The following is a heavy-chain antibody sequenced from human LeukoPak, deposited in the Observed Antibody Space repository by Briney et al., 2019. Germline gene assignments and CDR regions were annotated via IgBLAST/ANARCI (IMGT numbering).Heavy chain of an antibody. CDR3: AKGVPFDY. J-gene: IGHJ4*02. V-gene: IGHV3-30*04. CDR2: ISYDGSNK. CDR1: GFTFCSYA. Sequence: PGRSLRLSCAASGFTFCSYAMHWVRQAPGKGLEWVAVISYDGSNKYYADSVKGRFTISRDNSKNTLYLQMNSLRAEDTAVYYCAKGVPFDYWGQGTLVTVSS. D-gene: IGHD5/OR15-5a*01.